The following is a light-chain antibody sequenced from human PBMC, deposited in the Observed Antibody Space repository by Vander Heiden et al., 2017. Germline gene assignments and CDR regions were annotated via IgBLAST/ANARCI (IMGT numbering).Light chain of an antibody. Sequence: DIHRTQSPSSLSASVGDTVTITCRASQSISSWLAWYQQKPGKAPKVLIYKASSLGGGVPSRFSGSGSGTEFTLTISSLQPDDFATYYCQQYNSYSWTFGQGTRVEVK. J-gene: IGKJ1*01. CDR3: QQYNSYSWT. V-gene: IGKV1-5*03. CDR2: KAS. CDR1: QSISSW.